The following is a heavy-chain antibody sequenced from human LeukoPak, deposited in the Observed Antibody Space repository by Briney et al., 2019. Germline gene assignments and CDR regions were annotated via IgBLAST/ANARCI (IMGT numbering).Heavy chain of an antibody. CDR3: TKDSQGSYDGFWYGTYGMDV. J-gene: IGHJ6*02. CDR1: GFSFNTFA. V-gene: IGHV3-23*05. CDR2: ISDYP. Sequence: GGSLRLSCVASGFSFNTFALTWVRQAPGEGLEWVSTISDYPHYADSVRGRFTISRDNSRKTVFLQMNSLTPEDAATYYCTKDSQGSYDGFWYGTYGMDVWGQGTTVTVSS. D-gene: IGHD3-16*01.